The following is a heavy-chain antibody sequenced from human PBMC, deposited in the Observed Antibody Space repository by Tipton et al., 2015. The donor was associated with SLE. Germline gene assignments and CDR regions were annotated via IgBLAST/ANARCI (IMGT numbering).Heavy chain of an antibody. V-gene: IGHV4-4*07. CDR2: IYTSGST. CDR3: ARDRVYSSGIDP. J-gene: IGHJ5*02. Sequence: TLSLTCTVSGGSISSYYWSWIRQPAGKGLEWIGHIYTSGSTNYNPSLKSRVTISVDTSKNQFSLKLSSVTAADTAVYYCARDRVYSSGIDPWGQGTLVTVSS. D-gene: IGHD6-25*01. CDR1: GGSISSYY.